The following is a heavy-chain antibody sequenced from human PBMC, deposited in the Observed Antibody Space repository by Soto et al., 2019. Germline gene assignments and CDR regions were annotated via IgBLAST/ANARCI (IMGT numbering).Heavy chain of an antibody. D-gene: IGHD5-12*01. CDR1: GYTFGTSW. CDR2: IYPSDSDT. V-gene: IGHV5-51*01. Sequence: LGESLKISCKGSGYTFGTSWSGWVRQMPGKGLEWMGIIYPSDSDTRYSPSFQGQVTISADKSITTAYLQWSSLKASDTAMYYCARRSGRNFEYWGQGTLVTVSS. J-gene: IGHJ4*02. CDR3: ARRSGRNFEY.